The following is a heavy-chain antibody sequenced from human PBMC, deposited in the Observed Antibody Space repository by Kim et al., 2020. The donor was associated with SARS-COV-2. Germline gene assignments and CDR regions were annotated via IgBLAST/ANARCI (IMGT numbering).Heavy chain of an antibody. Sequence: GGSLRLSCAASGFTFSSYAMSWVRQAPGKGLEWVSAISGSGGDTYYADSVKGRFTISRDNSKNTLYLQMNSLRAEDTAVYYCAKIPTNRIAAAGYYFDYWGQGTLVTVSS. J-gene: IGHJ4*02. CDR3: AKIPTNRIAAAGYYFDY. CDR1: GFTFSSYA. CDR2: ISGSGGDT. D-gene: IGHD6-13*01. V-gene: IGHV3-23*01.